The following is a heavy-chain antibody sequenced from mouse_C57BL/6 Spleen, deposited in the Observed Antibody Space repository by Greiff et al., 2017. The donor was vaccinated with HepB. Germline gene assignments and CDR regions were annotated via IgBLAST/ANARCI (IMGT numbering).Heavy chain of an antibody. D-gene: IGHD2-1*01. CDR3: ARSGNYIFYAMDY. V-gene: IGHV1-54*01. CDR1: GYAFTNYL. CDR2: INPGSGGT. J-gene: IGHJ4*01. Sequence: QVQLQQSGAELVRPGTSVKVSCKASGYAFTNYLIEWVKQRPGQGLEWIGVINPGSGGTNYNEKFKGKATLTADKSSSTAYMQLSSLTSEDSAVYFCARSGNYIFYAMDYWGQGTSVTVSS.